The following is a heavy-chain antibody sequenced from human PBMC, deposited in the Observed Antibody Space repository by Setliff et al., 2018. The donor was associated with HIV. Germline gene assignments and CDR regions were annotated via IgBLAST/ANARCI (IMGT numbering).Heavy chain of an antibody. Sequence: LRLSCAASGSTLSSYWMSWVRQAPGKGLEWVADIKQNGSKAYYKDSVTGRFTTTRDNPKNSLYLQMTSRRDEETAVYYCARDDSNGNTYVFDIWGQGTTVTVSS. CDR1: GSTLSSYW. J-gene: IGHJ3*02. CDR2: IKQNGSKA. V-gene: IGHV3-7*04. D-gene: IGHD5-18*01. CDR3: ARDDSNGNTYVFDI.